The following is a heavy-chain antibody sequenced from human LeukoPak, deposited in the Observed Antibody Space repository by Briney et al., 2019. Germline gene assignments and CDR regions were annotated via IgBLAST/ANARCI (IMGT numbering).Heavy chain of an antibody. CDR1: GFTSRDFG. CDR2: STGSGGKT. CDR3: AKDSNWAFDY. Sequence: HPGGSLRFSCAASGFTSRDFGMSWVRQAPGKGLEWVSGSTGSGGKTYYADSVKGRFTISRDSSKNMVYLQMNSLRAEDTAIYYCAKDSNWAFDYWGQGTLVSVSS. V-gene: IGHV3-23*01. D-gene: IGHD7-27*01. J-gene: IGHJ4*02.